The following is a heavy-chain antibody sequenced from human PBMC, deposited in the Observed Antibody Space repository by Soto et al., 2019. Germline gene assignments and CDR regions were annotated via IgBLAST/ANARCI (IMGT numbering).Heavy chain of an antibody. CDR3: AKSASGWYGDPFDY. Sequence: PSETLSLTCTVSGGSISSYYWSWIRQPPGKGLEWIGYIYYSGSTNYNPSLKSRVTISVDTSKNTLYLQMNSLRAEDTAVYYCAKSASGWYGDPFDYWGQGTLVTVSS. J-gene: IGHJ4*02. D-gene: IGHD6-19*01. V-gene: IGHV4-59*12. CDR1: GGSISSYY. CDR2: IYYSGST.